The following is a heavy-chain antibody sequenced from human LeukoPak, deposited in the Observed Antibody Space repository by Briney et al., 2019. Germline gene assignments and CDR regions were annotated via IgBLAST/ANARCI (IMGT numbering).Heavy chain of an antibody. V-gene: IGHV3-74*01. CDR3: ARDKTDYYYDSSGYDY. CDR1: GFSFSVFW. CDR2: IKTDGSIT. D-gene: IGHD3-22*01. J-gene: IGHJ4*02. Sequence: GGSLRLSCAASGFSFSVFWMHWVRQAPGKGLVWVSRIKTDGSITNYADSVKGRFTISRDNAKNSLYLQMNSLRAEDTAVYYCARDKTDYYYDSSGYDYWGQGTLVTVSS.